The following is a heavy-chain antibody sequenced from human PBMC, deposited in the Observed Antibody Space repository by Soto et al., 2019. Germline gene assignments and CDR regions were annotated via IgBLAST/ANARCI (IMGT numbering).Heavy chain of an antibody. V-gene: IGHV3-9*01. CDR1: GFTFDDYA. D-gene: IGHD6-13*01. J-gene: IGHJ3*02. CDR2: ISWNSGSI. Sequence: GGSLRLSCAASGFTFDDYAMHWVRQAPGKGLEWVSGISWNSGSIGYADSVKGRFTISRDNAKNSLYLQMNSLRAEDTALYYCANDLEYSSSWYFAFDICGQGTMVIVS. CDR3: ANDLEYSSSWYFAFDI.